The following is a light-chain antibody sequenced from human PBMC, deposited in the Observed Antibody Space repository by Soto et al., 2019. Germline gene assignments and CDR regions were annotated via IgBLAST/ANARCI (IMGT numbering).Light chain of an antibody. CDR1: QIISSY. Sequence: DIQMTQSPSSLSASVGDRVTITCRASQIISSYLNWYQQKPGKAPKLLIYAASSLQSGVPSRFSGSGSGTDFTLTISSLQPGDFATYYCQQSYSTPITFGQGTRLEIK. V-gene: IGKV1-39*01. CDR3: QQSYSTPIT. J-gene: IGKJ5*01. CDR2: AAS.